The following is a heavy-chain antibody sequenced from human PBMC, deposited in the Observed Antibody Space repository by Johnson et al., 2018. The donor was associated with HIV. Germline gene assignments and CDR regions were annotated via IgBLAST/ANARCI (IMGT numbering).Heavy chain of an antibody. CDR3: ARSMTTVTVAFDI. Sequence: QVQLVESGGGVVQPGRSLRISCAASGFTFSSYAMHWVRQAPGKGLEWVAVISYDGSNKYYADSVKGRFTISRDNSKNTLYLQMNSLRAEDTAVYYCARSMTTVTVAFDIWGQGTMVTVSS. CDR2: ISYDGSNK. D-gene: IGHD4-17*01. CDR1: GFTFSSYA. J-gene: IGHJ3*02. V-gene: IGHV3-30-3*01.